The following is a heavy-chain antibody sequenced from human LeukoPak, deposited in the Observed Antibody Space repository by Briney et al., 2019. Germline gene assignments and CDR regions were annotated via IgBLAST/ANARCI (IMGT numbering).Heavy chain of an antibody. CDR1: GGTFSSYA. V-gene: IGHV1-46*01. Sequence: ASVKVSCKASGGTFSSYAISWVRQAPGQGLEWMGIINPSGGSTSYAQKFQGRVTMTRDTSTSTVYMELSSLRSEDTAVYYCARDRLHAAHFDYWGQGTLVTVSS. CDR2: INPSGGST. CDR3: ARDRLHAAHFDY. D-gene: IGHD2-15*01. J-gene: IGHJ4*02.